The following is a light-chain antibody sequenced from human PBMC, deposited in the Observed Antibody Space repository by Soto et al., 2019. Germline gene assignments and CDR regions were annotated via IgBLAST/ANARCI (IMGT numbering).Light chain of an antibody. CDR2: EVS. CDR3: SSYAGSPVV. V-gene: IGLV2-8*01. CDR1: SGDVGGYNY. Sequence: QSALNQPPSASGSPGQSVTISCTGTSGDVGGYNYVSWYQQHPGQAPKLVIYEVSERPSGVPDRFSGSKSGNTASLTVSGLQAEDEAIYYCSSYAGSPVVFGGGTKLTVL. J-gene: IGLJ2*01.